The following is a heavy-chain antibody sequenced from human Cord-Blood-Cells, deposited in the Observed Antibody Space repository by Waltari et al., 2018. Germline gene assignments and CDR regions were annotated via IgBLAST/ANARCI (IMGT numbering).Heavy chain of an antibody. J-gene: IGHJ3*02. CDR2: VIPILGIA. Sequence: QVQLVQSGAEVKKPGSSVKVSCKASGGTFSSYAISWVRQAPGQGLEWMGWVIPILGIANYAQKFQGRVTITADKSTSTAYMELSSLRSEDTAVYYCAAYYGSGSYWAFDIWGQGTMVTVSS. CDR1: GGTFSSYA. CDR3: AAYYGSGSYWAFDI. D-gene: IGHD3-10*01. V-gene: IGHV1-69*10.